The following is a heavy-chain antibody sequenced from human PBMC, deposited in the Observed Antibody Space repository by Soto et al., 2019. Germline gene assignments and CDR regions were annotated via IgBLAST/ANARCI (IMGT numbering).Heavy chain of an antibody. Sequence: EVQLVESGGGLVQPGGSLRLSCAASGFTFSNYDMHWVRQVTGKGLEWVSTIGTAGDTYYPGSVKGRFTISRENAKNSLELQMNSRRAEDTAVDYCARGRLISLYYFDYWGQGTLVTVSS. CDR3: ARGRLISLYYFDY. J-gene: IGHJ4*02. CDR2: IGTAGDT. D-gene: IGHD2-15*01. CDR1: GFTFSNYD. V-gene: IGHV3-13*01.